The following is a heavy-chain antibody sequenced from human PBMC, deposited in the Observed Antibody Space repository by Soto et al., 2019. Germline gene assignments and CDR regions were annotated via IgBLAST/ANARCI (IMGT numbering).Heavy chain of an antibody. Sequence: GGSLRLSCAASGFTFSSYDMHWVRQATGKGLEWVSAIGTAGDTYYPGSVKGRFTISRENAKNSLYLQMNSLRAGDTAVYYCARDRAYSGYDGDYYYYYGMDVWGQGTTVTVSS. D-gene: IGHD5-12*01. CDR2: IGTAGDT. CDR1: GFTFSSYD. V-gene: IGHV3-13*01. CDR3: ARDRAYSGYDGDYYYYYGMDV. J-gene: IGHJ6*02.